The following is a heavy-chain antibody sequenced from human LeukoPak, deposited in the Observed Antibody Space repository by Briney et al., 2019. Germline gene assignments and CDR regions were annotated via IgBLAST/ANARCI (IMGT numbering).Heavy chain of an antibody. J-gene: IGHJ4*02. V-gene: IGHV4-30-2*01. CDR1: GGSISSGGYS. CDR3: ARGLRCSSTSCPTGPPFDY. CDR2: IYHSGST. D-gene: IGHD2-2*01. Sequence: SQTLSLTCAVSGGSISSGGYSWSWIRQPPGKGLEWIGYIYHSGSTYYKPSLKSRVTVSVDRSKNQFSLKLSSVTAADTAVYYCARGLRCSSTSCPTGPPFDYWGQGTLVTVSS.